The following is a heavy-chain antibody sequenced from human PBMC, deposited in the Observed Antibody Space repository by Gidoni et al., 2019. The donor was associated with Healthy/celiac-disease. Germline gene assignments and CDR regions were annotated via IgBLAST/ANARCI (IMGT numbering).Heavy chain of an antibody. CDR1: GGSISSSSYY. Sequence: QLQLQESGPGLVKPSETLSLTCPVSGGSISSSSYYWGWIRQPPGKGLEWIGSIYYSGSTYYNPSLKSRVTISVDTSKNQFSLKLSSVTAADTAVYYCARAGSPGWFDPWGQGTLVTVSS. V-gene: IGHV4-39*07. D-gene: IGHD6-13*01. CDR2: IYYSGST. CDR3: ARAGSPGWFDP. J-gene: IGHJ5*02.